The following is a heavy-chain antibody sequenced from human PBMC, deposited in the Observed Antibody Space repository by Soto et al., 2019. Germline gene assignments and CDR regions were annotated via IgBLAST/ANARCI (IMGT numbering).Heavy chain of an antibody. J-gene: IGHJ4*02. CDR2: IKSKADGGTT. Sequence: EVQLVESGGGLVKPGGSLRLSCAASGFSFNTAWMSWVRQAPGKGLEWVGLIKSKADGGTTDYAAPVRGRFTISRDDSENTLFLQMNSLKTDDAAVYYCTTGSACRDCWGQGTLVTVSS. D-gene: IGHD6-19*01. V-gene: IGHV3-15*01. CDR1: GFSFNTAW. CDR3: TTGSACRDC.